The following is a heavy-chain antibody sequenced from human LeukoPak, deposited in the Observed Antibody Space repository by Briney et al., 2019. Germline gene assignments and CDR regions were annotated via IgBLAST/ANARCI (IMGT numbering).Heavy chain of an antibody. CDR2: FDPEDGET. CDR1: GYTLTELS. J-gene: IGHJ4*02. CDR3: ATVAPEDYYFDY. Sequence: AASVKVSCKVSGYTLTELSMHWVRQAPGKGLEWMGGFDPEDGETIYAQKFQGRVGITEDTSTDTAYMELSSLRSEDTAVYYCATVAPEDYYFDYWGQGTLVTVSS. V-gene: IGHV1-24*01. D-gene: IGHD3/OR15-3a*01.